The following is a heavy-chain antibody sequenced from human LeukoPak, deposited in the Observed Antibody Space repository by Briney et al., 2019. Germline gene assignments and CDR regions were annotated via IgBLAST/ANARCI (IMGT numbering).Heavy chain of an antibody. CDR3: ARDLTTGTDY. CDR1: GYTFTGYY. Sequence: GASVKVSCKASGYTFTGYYMHWVRQAPGQGLEWMGWINPNSGGTNYAQKFQGRVTMTRDTSTSTVYMELSSLRSEDTAVYYCARDLTTGTDYWGQGTLVTVSS. J-gene: IGHJ4*02. CDR2: INPNSGGT. V-gene: IGHV1-2*02. D-gene: IGHD4/OR15-4a*01.